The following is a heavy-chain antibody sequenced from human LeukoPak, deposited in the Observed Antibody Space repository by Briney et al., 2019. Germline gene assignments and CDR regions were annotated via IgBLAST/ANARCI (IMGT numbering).Heavy chain of an antibody. J-gene: IGHJ5*02. CDR3: ARAYYDILTGYDNWFDP. Sequence: SETLSLTCTVSGGSISSGGYYWSWIRQHPGKGLEWIGCIYYSGSTYYNPSLKSRVTISVDTSKNQFSLKLSSVTAADTAVYYCARAYYDILTGYDNWFDPWGQGTLVTVSS. D-gene: IGHD3-9*01. V-gene: IGHV4-31*03. CDR1: GGSISSGGYY. CDR2: IYYSGST.